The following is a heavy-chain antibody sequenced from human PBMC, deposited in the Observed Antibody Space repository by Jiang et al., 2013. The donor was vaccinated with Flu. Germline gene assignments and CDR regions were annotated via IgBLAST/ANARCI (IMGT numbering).Heavy chain of an antibody. CDR1: GGTFSSYA. CDR3: AGLTYYYDSSGYPTGYYFDY. V-gene: IGHV1-69*06. Sequence: SGAEVKKPGSSVKVSCKASGGTFSSYAISWVRQAPGQGLEWMGGIIPIFGTANYAQKFQGRVTITADKSTSTAYMELSSLRSEDTAVYYCAGLTYYYDSSGYPTGYYFDYWGQGTLVTVSS. J-gene: IGHJ4*02. CDR2: IIPIFGTA. D-gene: IGHD3-22*01.